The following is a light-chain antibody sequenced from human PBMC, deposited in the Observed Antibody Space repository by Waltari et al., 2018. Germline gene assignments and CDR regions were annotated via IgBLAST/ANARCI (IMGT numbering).Light chain of an antibody. CDR3: QQRRDWPRLT. Sequence: EIVLTQSPATLSSSPGERATLSCRANQRVSRDLAWYQQKPGQAPRLLIYDASNRATGIPDRFSGSGSGTDFTLTISSLEPEDFAVYYCQQRRDWPRLTFGGGTKVEIK. J-gene: IGKJ4*01. CDR2: DAS. V-gene: IGKV3-11*01. CDR1: QRVSRD.